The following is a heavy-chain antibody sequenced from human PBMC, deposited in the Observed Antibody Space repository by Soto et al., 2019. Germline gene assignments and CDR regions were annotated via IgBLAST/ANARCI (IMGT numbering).Heavy chain of an antibody. Sequence: PSETLSLTCTVSGGSISGGVGGLYYWSWIRQPPGKGLEWIGYIYDSGSTYYNPSLKSRVTISVDTSKNQFSLRLSSVTAADTAVYYCAREVIPLTTDWYFALWGRGTLVTVSS. V-gene: IGHV4-30-4*01. CDR1: GGSISGGVGGLYY. D-gene: IGHD4-17*01. J-gene: IGHJ2*01. CDR2: IYDSGST. CDR3: AREVIPLTTDWYFAL.